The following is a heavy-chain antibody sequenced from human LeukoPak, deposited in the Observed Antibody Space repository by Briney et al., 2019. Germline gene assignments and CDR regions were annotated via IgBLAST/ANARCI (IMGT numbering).Heavy chain of an antibody. D-gene: IGHD5-24*01. CDR3: AREDGDDWGEDI. CDR2: INPSGGST. V-gene: IGHV1-46*01. CDR1: GYTFTRYY. J-gene: IGHJ3*02. Sequence: ASVKVSCKASGYTFTRYYMHWVRQAPGQGLEGVGIINPSGGSTSYAQKFQGRVTMTTDTTMRTVYMDLSSLASEDTAVYYCAREDGDDWGEDIWGQGTMVTVSS.